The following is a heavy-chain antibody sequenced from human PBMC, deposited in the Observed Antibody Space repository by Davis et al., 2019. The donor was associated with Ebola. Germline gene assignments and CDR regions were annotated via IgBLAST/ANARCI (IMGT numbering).Heavy chain of an antibody. D-gene: IGHD6-19*01. V-gene: IGHV3-73*01. CDR3: TRHSREQWPELVDAFDI. J-gene: IGHJ3*02. CDR2: IRSKANSYAT. Sequence: PGGSLRLSCAASGFTFSGSAMHWVRQAPGKGLEWVGRIRSKANSYATAYAASVKGRFTISRDDSKNTAYLQMNSLKTEDTAVYYCTRHSREQWPELVDAFDIWGQGTMVTVSS. CDR1: GFTFSGSA.